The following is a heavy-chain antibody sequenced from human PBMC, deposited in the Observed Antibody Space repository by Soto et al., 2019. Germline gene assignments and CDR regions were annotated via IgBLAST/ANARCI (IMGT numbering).Heavy chain of an antibody. J-gene: IGHJ5*02. CDR3: ATQEVGGSYVYTFDP. CDR1: GGSITSSSYY. D-gene: IGHD1-26*01. CDR2: IYYSGST. Sequence: PSETPVLTCTVSGGSITSSSYYWGWIRQPPGKGLEWIGSIYYSGSTYYNPSLKSRVTISVDTSKNQFSLKLSSVTAADTAVYYCATQEVGGSYVYTFDPWGQGTLVTVSS. V-gene: IGHV4-39*05.